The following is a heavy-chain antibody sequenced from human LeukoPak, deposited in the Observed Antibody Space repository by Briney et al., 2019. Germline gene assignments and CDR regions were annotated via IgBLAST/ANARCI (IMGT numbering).Heavy chain of an antibody. CDR3: ARGPPEAGDRRYLDL. CDR2: IYYSGST. Sequence: PSETLSLTCTVSGGSISSSSYYWGWIRQPPGKGLEWIGSIYYSGSTYYNPSLKSRVTISVDTSKNQFSLKLNSVTAADTALYYCARGPPEAGDRRYLDLWGRGTLVTVSS. D-gene: IGHD7-27*01. J-gene: IGHJ2*01. V-gene: IGHV4-39*07. CDR1: GGSISSSSYY.